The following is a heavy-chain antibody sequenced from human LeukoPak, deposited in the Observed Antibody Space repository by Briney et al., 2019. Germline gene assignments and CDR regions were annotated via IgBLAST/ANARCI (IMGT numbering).Heavy chain of an antibody. CDR1: VGSISSYY. V-gene: IGHV3-7*01. J-gene: IGHJ4*02. Sequence: ETLSLTFTVPVGSISSYYWSWIRQPPGKGLEWLANIKQDGSEKYYVDSLNGRFTISRDNAKNSLYLQMNSLRAEDTAVYYCARGGVYYDYVWGSYRSNYFDYWGQGTLVTVSS. CDR2: IKQDGSEK. D-gene: IGHD3-16*02. CDR3: ARGGVYYDYVWGSYRSNYFDY.